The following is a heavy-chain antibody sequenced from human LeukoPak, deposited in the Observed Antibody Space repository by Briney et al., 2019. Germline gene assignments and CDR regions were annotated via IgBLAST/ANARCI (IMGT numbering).Heavy chain of an antibody. CDR2: IYHTGAT. CDR1: GDSIGGDY. V-gene: IGHV4-59*08. D-gene: IGHD6-19*01. Sequence: PSEALSLTCTVSGDSIGGDYWTWIRQPPGKGLQSIGYIYHTGATNYNPSLKSRVTMSVDTSKNQFSLKLNSVTAADTAVYFCAKYGKSGWSIDNWGQGTLVTVSS. J-gene: IGHJ4*02. CDR3: AKYGKSGWSIDN.